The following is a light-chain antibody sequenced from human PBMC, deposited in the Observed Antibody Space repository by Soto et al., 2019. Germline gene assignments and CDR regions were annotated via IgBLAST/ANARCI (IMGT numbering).Light chain of an antibody. J-gene: IGKJ4*01. CDR2: DVS. V-gene: IGKV3-11*01. Sequence: EIVLTQSPATLSFSPGERATLSCRASQSVSSYLAWYQHKPGQAPRLLIYDVSNRATGIPARFSGSGSGTDFTLTISRLEPEDSAVYYCLHRYNWPLTFGGGTKVEIK. CDR1: QSVSSY. CDR3: LHRYNWPLT.